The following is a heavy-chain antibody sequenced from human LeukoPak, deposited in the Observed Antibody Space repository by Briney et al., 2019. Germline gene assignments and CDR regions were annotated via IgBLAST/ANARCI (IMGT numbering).Heavy chain of an antibody. D-gene: IGHD5-12*01. J-gene: IGHJ1*01. V-gene: IGHV3-64D*06. CDR1: GFTFRDYP. CDR3: VKVGDSGYGEYYQH. CDR2: ISSAGGTT. Sequence: GGSLRLSWSASGFTFRDYPIHWVRQAPGEGLQYVSAISSAGGTTYYADSVRGRFTISRDNSKNTLYLQMSSLRAEDTALYYCVKVGDSGYGEYYQHWGQGTLVTVSS.